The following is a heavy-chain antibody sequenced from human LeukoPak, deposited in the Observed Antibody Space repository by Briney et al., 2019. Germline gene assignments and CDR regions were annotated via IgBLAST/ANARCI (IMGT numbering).Heavy chain of an antibody. Sequence: SETLSLTCTVSGGSISSYYWSWIRQPPGKGLEWIGYIYNSGSTNYNPSLKSRVTISFDTSKNQFSLKLTSVTAADTAVYYCARANRYAGGDRHFDYWGQGTLVTVSS. CDR3: ARANRYAGGDRHFDY. J-gene: IGHJ4*02. D-gene: IGHD1-14*01. CDR1: GGSISSYY. V-gene: IGHV4-59*01. CDR2: IYNSGST.